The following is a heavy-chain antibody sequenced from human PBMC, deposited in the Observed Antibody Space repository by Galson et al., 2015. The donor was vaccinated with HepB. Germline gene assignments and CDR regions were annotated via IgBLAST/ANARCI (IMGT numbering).Heavy chain of an antibody. D-gene: IGHD1-7*01. CDR1: GYTFTSYD. V-gene: IGHV1-8*01. CDR3: ASVNNWNSPRHPFDY. CDR2: MNPNSGNT. J-gene: IGHJ4*02. Sequence: SVKVSCKASGYTFTSYDINWVRQATGQGLEWMGWMNPNSGNTGYAQKFQGRVTMTRNTSISTAYMELSSLRSEDTAVYYCASVNNWNSPRHPFDYWGQGTLVTVSS.